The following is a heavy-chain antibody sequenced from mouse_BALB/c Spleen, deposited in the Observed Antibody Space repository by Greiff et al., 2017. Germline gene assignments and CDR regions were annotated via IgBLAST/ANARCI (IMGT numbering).Heavy chain of an antibody. CDR2: INPSSGGT. Sequence: QVQLQQSGAELARPGASVKMSCKASGYTFTSYTMHWVKQRPGQGLEWIGYINPSSGGTNYNQKFKDKATLTADKSSSTAYMQLRSLTSEDSAVYYCARRKVGAGFAYWGQGTLVTVSA. J-gene: IGHJ3*01. CDR3: ARRKVGAGFAY. V-gene: IGHV1-4*01. CDR1: GYTFTSYT.